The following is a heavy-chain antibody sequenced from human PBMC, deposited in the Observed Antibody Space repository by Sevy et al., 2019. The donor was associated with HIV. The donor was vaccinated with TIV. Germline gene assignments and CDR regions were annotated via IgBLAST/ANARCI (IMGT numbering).Heavy chain of an antibody. CDR3: ARVPRGQLWYSGSLGGYYYHMDV. Sequence: SETLSLSCSVSGGSVSSGTYYWSWIRRPPGKGLEWIGHIYKTGSTNYKLSLQSRVTISVDTSTNQFSLRLRSVTAADTAVYYCARVPRGQLWYSGSLGGYYYHMDVWGKGTTVTVSS. CDR1: GGSVSSGTYY. CDR2: IYKTGST. D-gene: IGHD3-16*01. J-gene: IGHJ6*03. V-gene: IGHV4-61*01.